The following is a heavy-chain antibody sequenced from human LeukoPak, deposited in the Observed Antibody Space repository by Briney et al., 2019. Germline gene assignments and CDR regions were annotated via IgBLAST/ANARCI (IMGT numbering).Heavy chain of an antibody. CDR3: ARDPYYYGSGSYYENWFDP. J-gene: IGHJ5*02. V-gene: IGHV1-18*01. D-gene: IGHD3-10*01. Sequence: ASVKVSCKASGYTFTSSGISWVRQAPGQGLEWMGWISAYNGNTNYAQKLQGRVTMTTDTSTSTAYMELRSLRSDDTAVYYCARDPYYYGSGSYYENWFDPWGQGTLVTVSS. CDR2: ISAYNGNT. CDR1: GYTFTSSG.